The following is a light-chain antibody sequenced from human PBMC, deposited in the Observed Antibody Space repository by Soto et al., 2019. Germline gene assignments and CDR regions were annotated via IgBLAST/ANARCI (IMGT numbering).Light chain of an antibody. V-gene: IGLV2-23*01. CDR2: EGS. J-gene: IGLJ1*01. CDR3: AAWDDSLNGYV. CDR1: SSDVGSYNL. Sequence: QSVLTQPASVSGSPGQSITISCTGTSSDVGSYNLVSWYQQHPGKAPKLMIYEGSKRPSGVSNRFSGSKSGNTASLTISGLQAEDEADYYCAAWDDSLNGYVFGNGTKVTVX.